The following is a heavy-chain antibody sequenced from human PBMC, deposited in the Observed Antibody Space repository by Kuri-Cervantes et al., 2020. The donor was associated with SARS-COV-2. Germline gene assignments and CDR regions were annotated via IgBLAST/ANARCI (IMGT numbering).Heavy chain of an antibody. J-gene: IGHJ4*02. D-gene: IGHD2-2*01. CDR3: AKDLVSSSTSCYDY. V-gene: IGHV3-21*04. Sequence: GESLKISCGASGFTFKSYTMNWVRQAPGKALQWISSMTGSGSYIYYADSVRGRFTISRDNSKNTLYLQMNSLRAEDTAVYYCAKDLVSSSTSCYDYWGQGTLVTVSS. CDR1: GFTFKSYT. CDR2: MTGSGSYI.